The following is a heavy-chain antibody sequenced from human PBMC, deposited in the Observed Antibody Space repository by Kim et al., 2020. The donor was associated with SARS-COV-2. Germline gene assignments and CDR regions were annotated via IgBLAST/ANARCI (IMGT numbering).Heavy chain of an antibody. V-gene: IGHV1-46*01. J-gene: IGHJ6*02. D-gene: IGHD3-3*01. CDR1: GYTFTSYY. CDR2: INPSGGST. Sequence: ASVQVSCKASGYTFTSYYMHWVRQAPGQGLEWMGIINPSGGSTSYAQKFQGRVTMTRDTSTSTVYMELSSLRSEDTAVYYCARDQPYYDFWSGPPGYGMDVWGQGTTVTVSS. CDR3: ARDQPYYDFWSGPPGYGMDV.